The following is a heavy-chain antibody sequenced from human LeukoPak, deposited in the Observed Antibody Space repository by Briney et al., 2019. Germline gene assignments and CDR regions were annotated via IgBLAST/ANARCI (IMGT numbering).Heavy chain of an antibody. CDR2: ISGGGGST. D-gene: IGHD3-16*01. CDR3: AKDRYDYVWGSYDEYYFDY. V-gene: IGHV3-23*01. CDR1: GFTFSSYA. J-gene: IGHJ4*02. Sequence: PGGSLRLSCAGSGFTFSSYAMSWVRQAPGKGREWVSAISGGGGSTYYADSVKGRFTISRDNSKNTLYLQMNSLRAEDTAVYYCAKDRYDYVWGSYDEYYFDYWGQGTLVTVSS.